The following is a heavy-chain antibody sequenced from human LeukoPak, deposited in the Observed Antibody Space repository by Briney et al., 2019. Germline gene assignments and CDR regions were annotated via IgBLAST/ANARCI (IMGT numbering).Heavy chain of an antibody. V-gene: IGHV4-4*02. CDR2: IYHGGST. Sequence: PGGSLRLSCAASGFTFSSYWMSWVRQAPGKGLEWIGYIYHGGSTYYNPSLKSRVTISVDRSKNQFSLKLSSVTAADTAVYYCARLGRSWGQGTLVTVSS. J-gene: IGHJ4*02. CDR3: ARLGRS. CDR1: GFTFSSYW. D-gene: IGHD1-26*01.